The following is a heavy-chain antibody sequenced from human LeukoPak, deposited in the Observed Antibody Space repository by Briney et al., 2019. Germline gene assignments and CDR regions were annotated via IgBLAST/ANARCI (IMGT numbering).Heavy chain of an antibody. D-gene: IGHD4-23*01. V-gene: IGHV3-7*01. Sequence: TGGSLRLSCAASGFTFSSYRMSWVRQPPGKGLEWVANINQDGSEKSYVDSVKGRFTISRDNAKTSLYLQINSLRAEDTAVYFCARDQGYGGNSEFRAGSNYWGQGTLVTVSS. CDR3: ARDQGYGGNSEFRAGSNY. J-gene: IGHJ4*02. CDR2: INQDGSEK. CDR1: GFTFSSYR.